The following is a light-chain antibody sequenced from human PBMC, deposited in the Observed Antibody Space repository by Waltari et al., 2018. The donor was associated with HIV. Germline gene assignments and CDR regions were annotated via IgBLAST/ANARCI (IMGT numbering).Light chain of an antibody. J-gene: IGLJ1*01. CDR3: AAWDDSLNAYV. V-gene: IGLV1-44*01. CDR1: DSNIGSNT. CDR2: SDD. Sequence: QSVLTQQPSASGTPGQRVVISCSGSDSNIGSNTIKWFQQLPGSAPKVLMYSDDHRPSGVPDRFSGSKSGTSASLAISGVQSEDEADYYCAAWDDSLNAYVFGSGTKVTVL.